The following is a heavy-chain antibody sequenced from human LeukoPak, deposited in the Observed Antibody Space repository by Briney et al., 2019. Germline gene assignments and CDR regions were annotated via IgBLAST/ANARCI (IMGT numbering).Heavy chain of an antibody. J-gene: IGHJ5*02. CDR1: GGSFSGYY. V-gene: IGHV4-34*01. CDR3: ARVNRPHTSKIVRVNWFDP. D-gene: IGHD2/OR15-2a*01. CDR2: INHSGST. Sequence: SETLSLTCAVYGGSFSGYYWSWIRQPPGKGLEWIGEINHSGSTNYNPSLKSRVTISVDTSKNQFSLKLSSVTAADTAVYYCARVNRPHTSKIVRVNWFDPWGQGTLVTVSS.